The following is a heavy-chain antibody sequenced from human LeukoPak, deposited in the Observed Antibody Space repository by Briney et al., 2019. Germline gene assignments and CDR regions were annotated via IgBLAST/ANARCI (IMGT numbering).Heavy chain of an antibody. Sequence: GGSLRLSCAASGFTFDDCAMHWVRQAPGKGLEWVSLISGDGGSTYYADSVKGRFTISRDNSKNSLYLQMNSLRTEDTALYYCAKGDPYCSGGSCYRGGTYFDYWGQGTLVTVSS. D-gene: IGHD2-15*01. V-gene: IGHV3-43*02. CDR1: GFTFDDCA. CDR2: ISGDGGST. J-gene: IGHJ4*02. CDR3: AKGDPYCSGGSCYRGGTYFDY.